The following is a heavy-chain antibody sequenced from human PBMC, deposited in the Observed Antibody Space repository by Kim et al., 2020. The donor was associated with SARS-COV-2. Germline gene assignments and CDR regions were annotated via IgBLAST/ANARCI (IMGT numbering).Heavy chain of an antibody. J-gene: IGHJ4*02. Sequence: GGSLRLSCAASGFTFSSYWMTWVRQAPGKGLEWVANINQDGSVIYYVDSVKGRFTISRDNAKNSLYLQMNSLRAEDAAVYYCARGDERSGDYWGQGTLVTVSS. V-gene: IGHV3-7*03. CDR1: GFTFSSYW. CDR3: ARGDERSGDY. D-gene: IGHD3-22*01. CDR2: INQDGSVI.